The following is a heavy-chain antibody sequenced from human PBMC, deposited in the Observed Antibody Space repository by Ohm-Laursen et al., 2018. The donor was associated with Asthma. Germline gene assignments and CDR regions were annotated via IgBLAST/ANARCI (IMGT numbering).Heavy chain of an antibody. J-gene: IGHJ5*02. CDR3: AREYDFWSGYNFPTLHPPKENWFDP. Sequence: SSVKVSCKASGYTFTSYAMHWVRQAPGQRLEWMGWINAGNGNTKYSQKFQGRVTITRDTSASTAYMELSSLRSEDTAVYYCAREYDFWSGYNFPTLHPPKENWFDPWGQGTLVTVSS. D-gene: IGHD3-3*01. CDR1: GYTFTSYA. V-gene: IGHV1-3*01. CDR2: INAGNGNT.